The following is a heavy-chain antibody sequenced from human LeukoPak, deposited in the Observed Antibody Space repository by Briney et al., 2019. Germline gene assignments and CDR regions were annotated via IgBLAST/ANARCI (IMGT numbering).Heavy chain of an antibody. J-gene: IGHJ4*02. V-gene: IGHV4-59*12. D-gene: IGHD6-13*01. CDR3: ASPPRYSSYPLDYYFDY. CDR2: IYYSGST. Sequence: PSETLSLTCTVSGGSISSYYWSWIRQPPGKGLEWIGYIYYSGSTNYNPSLKSRVTISVDTSKNQFSLKLSSVTAADTAVYYCASPPRYSSYPLDYYFDYWGQGTLVTVSS. CDR1: GGSISSYY.